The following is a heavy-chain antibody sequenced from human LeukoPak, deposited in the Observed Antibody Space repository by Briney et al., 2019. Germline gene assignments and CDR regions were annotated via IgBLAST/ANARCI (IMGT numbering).Heavy chain of an antibody. CDR2: ISSGSGTM. Sequence: GGSLRLSCAASGFTFNNYIMTWVRQAPGRGLEGVSYISSGSGTMYYADSVKGRFTISRDNAKKSLYLQMSSLRDADTAVYYCARAVLGYSWVYDYWGQGTLVTVSS. CDR1: GFTFNNYI. J-gene: IGHJ4*02. CDR3: ARAVLGYSWVYDY. D-gene: IGHD5-18*01. V-gene: IGHV3-48*02.